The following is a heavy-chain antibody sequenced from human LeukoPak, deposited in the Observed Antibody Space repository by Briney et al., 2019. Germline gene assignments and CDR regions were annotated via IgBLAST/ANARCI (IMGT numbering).Heavy chain of an antibody. CDR3: AASYSSSWTRFDY. Sequence: GGSLRLPCAASGFTFSSYSMNWVRQAPGKGLEWVSSISSSSSYIYYADSVKGRFTISRDNAKNSLYLQMNSLRAEDTAVYYCAASYSSSWTRFDYWGQGTLVAVSS. V-gene: IGHV3-21*01. J-gene: IGHJ4*02. D-gene: IGHD6-13*01. CDR1: GFTFSSYS. CDR2: ISSSSSYI.